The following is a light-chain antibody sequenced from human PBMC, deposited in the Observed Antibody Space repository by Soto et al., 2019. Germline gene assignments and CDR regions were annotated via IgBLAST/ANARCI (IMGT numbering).Light chain of an antibody. CDR3: AAWDDSLNGPV. Sequence: QSVLTQPPSVSEAPRQRVTISCSGSSSNIGNNGVNWYQQLPGKAPKLLIYYDDLLPSGVSDRLSGSKSGTSASLAISGLQSEDEADYYCAAWDDSLNGPVFGGGTKLTVL. CDR1: SSNIGNNG. V-gene: IGLV1-36*01. CDR2: YDD. J-gene: IGLJ2*01.